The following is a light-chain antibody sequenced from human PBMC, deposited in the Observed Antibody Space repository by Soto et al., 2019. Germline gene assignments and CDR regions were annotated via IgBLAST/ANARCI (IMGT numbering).Light chain of an antibody. CDR1: QSVSYN. J-gene: IGKJ4*01. Sequence: EIVRTQSPATLSVSPGETATLSCRASQSVSYNLAWYQQKPGQGPRLLIYGAFTRATGIPARFSGSGSGTEFTLTICSLQSEDFAVYYCQQYKNWPPLTFGGGTKVEIK. CDR3: QQYKNWPPLT. V-gene: IGKV3-15*01. CDR2: GAF.